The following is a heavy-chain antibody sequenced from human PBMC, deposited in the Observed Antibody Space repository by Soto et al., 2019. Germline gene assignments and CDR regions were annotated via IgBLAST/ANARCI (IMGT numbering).Heavy chain of an antibody. CDR3: ARYRSLGP. V-gene: IGHV3-7*01. Sequence: GGSLRLSCADSGFILRNYWMSWVRQAPGMGLQWVASIKEDGSEKYYVDPVKGRFTISRENAKNSLYLQMNSLRAEDTAVYYCARYRSLGPWVMRILVTVFS. CDR2: IKEDGSEK. CDR1: GFILRNYW. D-gene: IGHD3-16*02. J-gene: IGHJ5*02.